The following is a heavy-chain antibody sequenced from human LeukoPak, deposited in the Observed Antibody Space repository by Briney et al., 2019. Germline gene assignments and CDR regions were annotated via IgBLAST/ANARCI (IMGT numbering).Heavy chain of an antibody. CDR1: GYTFTGYY. CDR2: INPNSGGT. D-gene: IGHD6-19*01. V-gene: IGHV1-2*02. J-gene: IGHJ4*02. Sequence: ASVTVSCTASGYTFTGYYMHWVRQAPGQGLEWMGWINPNSGGTNYAQKFQGRVTMTRDTSISTAYMELSRLRSDDTAVYYCARVKAVAGKTTGYWGQGTLVTVSS. CDR3: ARVKAVAGKTTGY.